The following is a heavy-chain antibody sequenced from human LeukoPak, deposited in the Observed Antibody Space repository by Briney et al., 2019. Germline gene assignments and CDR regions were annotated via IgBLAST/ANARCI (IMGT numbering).Heavy chain of an antibody. V-gene: IGHV3-74*01. CDR2: INSDGSST. Sequence: PGGSLRLSCAASGFTFRSYWMHWVRQAPGKGLVWVSRINSDGSSTSYADSVKGRFTISRDNAKNTLYLQMNSLRAEDTAVYYCAGVGSSGYYPDYWGQGTLVTVSS. D-gene: IGHD3-22*01. CDR1: GFTFRSYW. J-gene: IGHJ4*02. CDR3: AGVGSSGYYPDY.